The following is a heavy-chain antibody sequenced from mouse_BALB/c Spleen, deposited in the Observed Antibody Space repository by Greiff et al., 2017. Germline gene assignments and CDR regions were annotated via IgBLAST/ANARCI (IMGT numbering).Heavy chain of an antibody. CDR1: GYTFSSYW. CDR3: ARLIVYDYLAWFAY. J-gene: IGHJ3*01. CDR2: ILPGSGST. D-gene: IGHD2-10*02. Sequence: VQLQQSGAELMKPGASVKISCKATGYTFSSYWIEWVKQRPGHGLEWIGEILPGSGSTNYNEKFKGKATFTADTSSNTAYMQLSSLTSEDSAVYYCARLIVYDYLAWFAYWGQGTLVTVSA. V-gene: IGHV1-9*01.